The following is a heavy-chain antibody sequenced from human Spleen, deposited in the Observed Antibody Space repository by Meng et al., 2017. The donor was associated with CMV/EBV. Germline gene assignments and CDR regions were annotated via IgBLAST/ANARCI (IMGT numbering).Heavy chain of an antibody. CDR2: ISWNGVIT. CDR1: GLTFDDYA. Sequence: GGSLRLSCEASGLTFDDYAMHWVRQVPGRGLEWVSGISWNGVITGYAGSVRGRFTISRDNAMNSLYLQMNSLRAEDTAVYYCARDSGWQWLADAGDAFDIWGQGTMVTVSS. CDR3: ARDSGWQWLADAGDAFDI. V-gene: IGHV3-9*01. D-gene: IGHD6-19*01. J-gene: IGHJ3*02.